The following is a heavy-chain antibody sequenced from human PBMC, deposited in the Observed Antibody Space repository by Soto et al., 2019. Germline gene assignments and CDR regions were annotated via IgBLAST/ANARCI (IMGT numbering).Heavy chain of an antibody. CDR3: ETAILEENWFDP. CDR2: ISYDGSNK. J-gene: IGHJ5*02. V-gene: IGHV3-30*03. Sequence: QVQLVESGGGVVQPGRSLRLSCAASGFTFSSYGMHWVRQAPGKGLEWVAVISYDGSNKYYADSVKGRFTISRDNSKNTLYLQMNSLRAEDTAVYYCETAILEENWFDPWGQGTLVTVSS. CDR1: GFTFSSYG. D-gene: IGHD3-3*01.